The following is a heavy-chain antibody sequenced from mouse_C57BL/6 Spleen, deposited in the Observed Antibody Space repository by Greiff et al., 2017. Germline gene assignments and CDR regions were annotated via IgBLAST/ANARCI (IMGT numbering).Heavy chain of an antibody. CDR1: GFTFSSYT. V-gene: IGHV5-9*01. CDR3: ARRGDGNSEAWFAY. Sequence: EVQGVESGGGLVKPGGSLKLSCAASGFTFSSYTMSWVRQTPEKRLEWVATISGGGGNTYYPDSVKGRFTICRDNAKNTLYLQMSSLRSEDTALYYCARRGDGNSEAWFAYWGQGTLVTVSA. D-gene: IGHD2-1*01. CDR2: ISGGGGNT. J-gene: IGHJ3*01.